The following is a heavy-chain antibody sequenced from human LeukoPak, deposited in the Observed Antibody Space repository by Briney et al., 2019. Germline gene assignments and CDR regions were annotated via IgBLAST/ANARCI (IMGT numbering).Heavy chain of an antibody. CDR1: GGSISSSSYY. V-gene: IGHV4-39*01. Sequence: SETLSLTCTVSGGSISSSSYYWGWIRQPPGKGLEWIGSIYYSGSTYYNPSLKSQITISVDTSKNQFSLKPSSVTATDTAVYYCARQKWCSSTSCFAYPDYWGQGTLVTVSS. J-gene: IGHJ4*02. D-gene: IGHD2-2*01. CDR3: ARQKWCSSTSCFAYPDY. CDR2: IYYSGST.